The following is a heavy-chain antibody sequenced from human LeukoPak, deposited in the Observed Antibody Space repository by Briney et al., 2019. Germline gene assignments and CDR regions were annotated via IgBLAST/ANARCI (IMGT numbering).Heavy chain of an antibody. CDR3: ARDQTSKGDAFDI. J-gene: IGHJ3*02. V-gene: IGHV4-59*01. CDR1: GGSISSYY. CDR2: IHYSGST. Sequence: SETLSLTCIVSGGSISSYYWSWIRQPPGKGLEWIAYIHYSGSTNCNPSLKSRVTISIDTSKNQFSLKLSSVTAADTAVYYCARDQTSKGDAFDIWGQGTMVTVSS.